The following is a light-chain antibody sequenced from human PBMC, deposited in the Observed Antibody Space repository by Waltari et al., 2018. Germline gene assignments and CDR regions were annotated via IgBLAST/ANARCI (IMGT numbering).Light chain of an antibody. CDR3: QQYDSSPYS. Sequence: DIQLTKSTSFLSASVGAEVTITCQASQSLNNWVAWYQQKPGKAPKPLIYKATSLEIGVPSRFRGSASGTDFTLTITSLQPEDFATYYCQQYDSSPYSFGQGTKVEIK. CDR2: KAT. V-gene: IGKV1-5*01. J-gene: IGKJ2*03. CDR1: QSLNNW.